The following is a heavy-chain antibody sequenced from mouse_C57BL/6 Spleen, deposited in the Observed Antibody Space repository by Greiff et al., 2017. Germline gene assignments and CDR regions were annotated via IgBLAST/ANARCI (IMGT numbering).Heavy chain of an antibody. CDR3: ARIYYYGSSYWYFDV. CDR2: IWWDDDK. J-gene: IGHJ1*03. CDR1: GFSLSTFGMG. Sequence: QVTLKVSGPGILQPSQTLSLTCSFSGFSLSTFGMGVGWIRQPSGKGLEWLAHIWWDDDKYYNPALKSRLTISKDTSKNQIFLKLANVDTADTATYYCARIYYYGSSYWYFDVWGTGTTVTVSS. D-gene: IGHD1-1*01. V-gene: IGHV8-8*01.